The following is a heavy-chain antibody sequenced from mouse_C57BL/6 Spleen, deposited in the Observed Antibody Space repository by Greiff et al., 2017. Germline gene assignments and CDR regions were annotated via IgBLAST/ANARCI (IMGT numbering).Heavy chain of an antibody. J-gene: IGHJ4*01. CDR2: IDPEDGDT. D-gene: IGHD2-12*01. CDR1: GFNIKDYY. CDR3: TRAYDDVYYYAMDY. Sequence: VQLQQSGAELVRPGASVKLSCTASGFNIKDYYMHWVKQRPEQGLEWIGRIDPEDGDTEYAPKFQGKATMTADTSSNTAYLQLSSLTSEDTAVYYCTRAYDDVYYYAMDYWGQGTSVTVSS. V-gene: IGHV14-1*01.